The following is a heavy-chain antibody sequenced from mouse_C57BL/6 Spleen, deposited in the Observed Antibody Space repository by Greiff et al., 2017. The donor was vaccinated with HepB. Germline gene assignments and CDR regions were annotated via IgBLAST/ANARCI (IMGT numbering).Heavy chain of an antibody. J-gene: IGHJ3*01. D-gene: IGHD2-5*01. V-gene: IGHV14-4*01. Sequence: EVQLQQSGAELVRPGASVKLSCTASGFNIKDDYMHWVKQRPEQGLEWIGWIDPENGDTEYASKFQGKATKTADTSSNTAYLQLSSLTSEDTAVYYCSYSNYGFAYWGQGTLVTVSA. CDR1: GFNIKDDY. CDR2: IDPENGDT. CDR3: SYSNYGFAY.